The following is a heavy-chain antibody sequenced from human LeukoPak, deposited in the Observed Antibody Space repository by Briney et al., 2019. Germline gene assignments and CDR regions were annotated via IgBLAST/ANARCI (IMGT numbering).Heavy chain of an antibody. CDR3: ARDQDYYDSSGYYHYYYGMDV. D-gene: IGHD3-22*01. J-gene: IGHJ6*02. V-gene: IGHV4-4*02. Sequence: SSETLSLTCAASGGSISSSNWWSWVRQPPGKVLEWIGEIYHSGSTNYNPSLKSRVTISVDKSKNQFSLKLSSVTAADTAVYYCARDQDYYDSSGYYHYYYGMDVWGQGTTVTVSS. CDR1: GGSISSSNW. CDR2: IYHSGST.